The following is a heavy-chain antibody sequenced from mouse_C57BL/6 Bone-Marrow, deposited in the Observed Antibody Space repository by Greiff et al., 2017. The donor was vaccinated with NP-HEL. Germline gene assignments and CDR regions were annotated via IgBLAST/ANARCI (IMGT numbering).Heavy chain of an antibody. CDR2: IYPGSGSP. CDR3: ARRRYYDYSWFAY. D-gene: IGHD2-4*01. V-gene: IGHV1-55*01. J-gene: IGHJ3*01. CDR1: GYTFTSYW. Sequence: HVQLQQPGAELVKPGASVKMSCKASGYTFTSYWITWVKQRPGQGLEWIGDIYPGSGSPNYNEKFKSKATLTVDTSSSTAYMQLSSLTSEDSAVYYCARRRYYDYSWFAYWGQGTLVTVSA.